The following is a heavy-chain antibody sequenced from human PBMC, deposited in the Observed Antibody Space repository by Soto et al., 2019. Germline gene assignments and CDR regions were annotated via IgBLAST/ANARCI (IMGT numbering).Heavy chain of an antibody. V-gene: IGHV3-23*01. Sequence: EVQLLESGGGLVQPGGSLRLSCAASGFTFSSYAMSWVRQAPGKGLEWVSAISGSGGSTYYADSVKSRFTISRDNSKNTLYLQMNSLRAEDTAVYYCAYSGEPQGAFDIWGQGTMVTVSS. CDR2: ISGSGGST. CDR1: GFTFSSYA. CDR3: AYSGEPQGAFDI. J-gene: IGHJ3*02. D-gene: IGHD2-15*01.